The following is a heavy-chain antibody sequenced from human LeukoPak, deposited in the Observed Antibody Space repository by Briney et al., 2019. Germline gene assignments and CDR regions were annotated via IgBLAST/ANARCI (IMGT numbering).Heavy chain of an antibody. CDR3: AKSPPGDSSGYYYFDY. CDR1: GFTFSSYD. Sequence: PGGSLRLSCAASGFTFSSYDMNWVRQAPGKGLEWVSAISGSGGSTYYADSVKGRFTVSRDNSKNTLYLQMNSLRAEDTAVYYCAKSPPGDSSGYYYFDYWGQGTLVTVSS. J-gene: IGHJ4*02. CDR2: ISGSGGST. V-gene: IGHV3-23*01. D-gene: IGHD3-22*01.